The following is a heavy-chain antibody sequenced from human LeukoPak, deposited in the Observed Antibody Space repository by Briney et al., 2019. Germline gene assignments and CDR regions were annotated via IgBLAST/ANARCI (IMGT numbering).Heavy chain of an antibody. CDR1: GYTFTGYY. Sequence: GASVKVSCKASGYTFTGYYMHWVRQAPGQGLEWMGWINPNSGGTNYAQKFQGRVTMTRDTSISTAYMELSRLRSDDTAVYYCARWREGWNSAYFDYWGQGTLVTVSS. CDR3: ARWREGWNSAYFDY. V-gene: IGHV1-2*02. J-gene: IGHJ4*02. CDR2: INPNSGGT. D-gene: IGHD1-7*01.